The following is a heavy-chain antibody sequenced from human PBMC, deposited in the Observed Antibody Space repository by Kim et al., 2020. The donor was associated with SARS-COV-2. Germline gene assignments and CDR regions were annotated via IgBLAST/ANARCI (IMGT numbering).Heavy chain of an antibody. CDR3: ARAVVVTAPVDYYFDY. D-gene: IGHD2-21*02. Sequence: SVKGRFTISRDNAKNSLYLQMNSLRAEDAAVYYCARAVVVTAPVDYYFDYWGQGTLVTVSS. J-gene: IGHJ4*02. V-gene: IGHV3-11*05.